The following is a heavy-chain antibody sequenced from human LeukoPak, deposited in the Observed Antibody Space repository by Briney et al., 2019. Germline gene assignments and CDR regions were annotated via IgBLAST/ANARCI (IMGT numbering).Heavy chain of an antibody. V-gene: IGHV1-18*01. J-gene: IGHJ5*02. CDR1: GYTFTSYG. D-gene: IGHD2-15*01. CDR3: ASYIGACSGGSCYHWFDP. CDR2: ISAYNGNT. Sequence: ASVKVSCKASGYTFTSYGISWVRQAPGQGLEWMGWISAYNGNTNYAQKLQGRVTMTTDTSTSTAYMELRSLRSEDRAVYYCASYIGACSGGSCYHWFDPWGQGTLVTVSS.